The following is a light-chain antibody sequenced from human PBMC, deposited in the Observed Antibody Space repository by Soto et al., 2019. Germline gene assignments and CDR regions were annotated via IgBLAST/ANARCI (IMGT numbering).Light chain of an antibody. J-gene: IGKJ1*01. V-gene: IGKV1-5*03. CDR3: QQYYSFRT. CDR1: QSISSW. CDR2: KAS. Sequence: IQLTQSPSTLSASVGDRVTITCRASQSISSWLAWYQQKPGKAPKLLIYKASSLESGVPSRFSGSGSGTEFTLTISSLQPDDFATYYCQQYYSFRTFGQGTKV.